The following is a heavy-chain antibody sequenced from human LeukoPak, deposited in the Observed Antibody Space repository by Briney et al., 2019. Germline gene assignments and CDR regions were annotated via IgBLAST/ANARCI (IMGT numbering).Heavy chain of an antibody. CDR3: ARLYCSGGSCYPGLGSADY. D-gene: IGHD2-15*01. CDR1: GASISSSSNY. V-gene: IGHV4-39*01. Sequence: SETLSPTCTVSGASISSSSNYWGWIRQPPGKGLEWIGSIYYSGSTYYNPSLKSRVTISVDTSKNQFSLKLSSVTAADTAMYYCARLYCSGGSCYPGLGSADYWGQGTLVTVAS. J-gene: IGHJ4*02. CDR2: IYYSGST.